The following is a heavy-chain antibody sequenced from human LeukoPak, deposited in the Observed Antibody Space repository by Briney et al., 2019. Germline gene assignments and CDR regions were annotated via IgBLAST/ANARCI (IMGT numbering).Heavy chain of an antibody. Sequence: ASVKVSCKASGYTFTNFGISWVRQAPGQGLEWMGWNSAYNDNANYAQKVQGRVTMTTDTSTSTAYMELRSLRSDDTAVYYCARDLGRYSYGMFDYWGQGTLVTVSS. CDR1: GYTFTNFG. CDR2: NSAYNDNA. V-gene: IGHV1-18*01. CDR3: ARDLGRYSYGMFDY. D-gene: IGHD5-18*01. J-gene: IGHJ4*02.